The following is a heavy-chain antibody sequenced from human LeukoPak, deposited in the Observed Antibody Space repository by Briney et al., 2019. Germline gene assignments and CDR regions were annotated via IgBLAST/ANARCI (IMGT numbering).Heavy chain of an antibody. D-gene: IGHD4/OR15-4a*01. CDR3: AKARGATYGTYYFDY. Sequence: PGGSLRLSCAASGFTFSSYAMNWVRQAPGKGPEWVSISGSGGDTYYAGSVKGRFTISRDNSKNTLYLQMNSLRAEDTAVYYCAKARGATYGTYYFDYWGQGTLATVSS. V-gene: IGHV3-23*01. CDR1: GFTFSSYA. CDR2: SGSGGDT. J-gene: IGHJ4*02.